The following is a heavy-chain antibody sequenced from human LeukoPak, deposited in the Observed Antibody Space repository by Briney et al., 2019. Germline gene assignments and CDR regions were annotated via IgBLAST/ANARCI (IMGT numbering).Heavy chain of an antibody. CDR1: GDTFDSHA. D-gene: IGHD5-12*01. CDR3: AIAQNNHGYVYFGMDV. J-gene: IGHJ6*04. CDR2: IIPMYGTS. V-gene: IGHV1-69*06. Sequence: SVKVSCKASGDTFDSHALSWVRQAPGQGLEWMGAIIPMYGTSNYAQKFQGRVAIIADKSTSTAYMELNSLTSEDTAVNYCAIAQNNHGYVYFGMDVWGKGTTVTVSS.